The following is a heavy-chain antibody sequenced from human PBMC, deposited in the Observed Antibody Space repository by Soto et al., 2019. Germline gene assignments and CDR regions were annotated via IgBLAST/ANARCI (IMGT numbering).Heavy chain of an antibody. Sequence: GGSLRLSCAASGFTFSGCSVNWVRQAPGKGLEWVSYISSGSKTIYYAESVKGRFTVSRDNARNSQYLQMNSLRDEDTAVYYCAREDILGVRSFDYWGQGTLVTVSS. CDR1: GFTFSGCS. CDR2: ISSGSKTI. V-gene: IGHV3-48*02. J-gene: IGHJ4*02. D-gene: IGHD3-9*01. CDR3: AREDILGVRSFDY.